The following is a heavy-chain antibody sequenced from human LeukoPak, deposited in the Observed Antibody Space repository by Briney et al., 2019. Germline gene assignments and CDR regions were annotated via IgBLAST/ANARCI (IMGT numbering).Heavy chain of an antibody. J-gene: IGHJ4*02. CDR1: GGSISSSNW. Sequence: SETLSLTCAVSGGSISSSNWWSWVRQPPGKGLEWIGEIYHSGSTNYNPSLKSRVTISVDKSKNQFSLKLSSVTAADTAVYYCARGIAVAGNHFDYWGQGTLVTVSS. V-gene: IGHV4-4*02. D-gene: IGHD6-19*01. CDR2: IYHSGST. CDR3: ARGIAVAGNHFDY.